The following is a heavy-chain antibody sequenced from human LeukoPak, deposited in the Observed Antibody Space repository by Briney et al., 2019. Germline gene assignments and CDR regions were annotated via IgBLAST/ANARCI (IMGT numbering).Heavy chain of an antibody. Sequence: PGGSLRLSCAASGFTFSSYGMHWVRQAPGKGLEWVAFVRYDGSNKYYADSVKGRFTISRDNSKNTLYLQMNSLRAEDTALYYCARSVIAARRPLYYMDVWGKGTTVTVSS. CDR2: VRYDGSNK. J-gene: IGHJ6*03. CDR3: ARSVIAARRPLYYMDV. D-gene: IGHD6-6*01. V-gene: IGHV3-30*02. CDR1: GFTFSSYG.